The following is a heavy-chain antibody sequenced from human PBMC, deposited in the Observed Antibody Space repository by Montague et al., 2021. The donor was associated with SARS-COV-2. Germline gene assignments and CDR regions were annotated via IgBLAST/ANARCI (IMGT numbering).Heavy chain of an antibody. V-gene: IGHV4-39*01. D-gene: IGHD6-19*01. CDR3: ARSTSGWFIY. CDR1: GGSISSTSFF. CDR2: MYSSGTT. Sequence: SETLSLTCSVSGGSISSTSFFWAWIRQPPGKGLEWVGSMYSSGTTYYXPSLKSRVTISGDTSRNQLSVRLSSVTAADTAVYCCARSTSGWFIYWGQGTLVTVSS. J-gene: IGHJ4*02.